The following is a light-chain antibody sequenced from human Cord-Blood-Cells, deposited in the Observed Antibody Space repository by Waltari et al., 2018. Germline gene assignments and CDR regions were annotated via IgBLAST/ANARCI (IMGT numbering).Light chain of an antibody. J-gene: IGLJ2*01. CDR1: SSDVGGYNY. CDR3: SSYTSSSTRV. Sequence: QSALTQPASVSGSPGQSITIPCTGTSSDVGGYNYVSWYQQHPGKAPQLMIYDVSNRPPGVSNLFSGSKAGNTASLTISGRQAGDEADYYCSSYTSSSTRVFGGWTKLTVL. V-gene: IGLV2-14*01. CDR2: DVS.